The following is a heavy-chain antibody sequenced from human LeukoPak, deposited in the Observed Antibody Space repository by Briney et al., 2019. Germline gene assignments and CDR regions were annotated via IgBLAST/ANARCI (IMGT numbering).Heavy chain of an antibody. CDR3: AADLSGESDAFDI. V-gene: IGHV1-58*01. CDR2: IVVGSGTT. Sequence: SVKVSCEASGFTFTTSSVQWVRQARGQRLEWIGWIVVGSGTTNSAQKLQERVTINRDMSTSTAYMELSSLSSEDTAVYYCAADLSGESDAFDIWGQGTLVTVSS. J-gene: IGHJ3*02. CDR1: GFTFTTSS. D-gene: IGHD7-27*01.